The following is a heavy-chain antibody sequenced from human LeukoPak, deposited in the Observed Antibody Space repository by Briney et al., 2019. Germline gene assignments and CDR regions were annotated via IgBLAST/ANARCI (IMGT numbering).Heavy chain of an antibody. V-gene: IGHV4-59*08. Sequence: SETLSLTCTVSGGSISSYYWSWIRQPPGKGLEWIGYIYYSGSTNYNPSLKSRVTISVDTSKNQFSLKLSSVTAADTAVYYCARHHYGYHDAFDIWGQGTMVTVSS. CDR3: ARHHYGYHDAFDI. CDR2: IYYSGST. J-gene: IGHJ3*02. CDR1: GGSISSYY. D-gene: IGHD3-10*01.